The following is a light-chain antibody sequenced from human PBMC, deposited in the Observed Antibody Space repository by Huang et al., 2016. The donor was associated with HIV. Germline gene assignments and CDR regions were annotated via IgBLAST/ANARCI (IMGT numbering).Light chain of an antibody. CDR1: ESLLHSNGYNY. CDR2: SAS. Sequence: SVSCRSDESLLHSNGYNYLEWYVQKPGQSPQLLIYSASNRASGVPDRFSGRGSGTDFTLKISRVEADDVGIYYCMQGLQTRITFGQGTRLEIK. CDR3: MQGLQTRIT. J-gene: IGKJ5*01. V-gene: IGKV2-28*01.